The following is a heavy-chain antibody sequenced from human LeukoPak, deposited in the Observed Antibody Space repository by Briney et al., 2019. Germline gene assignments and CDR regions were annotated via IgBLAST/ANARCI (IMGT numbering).Heavy chain of an antibody. D-gene: IGHD3-22*01. CDR2: INHSGST. CDR1: GGPFSGYY. Sequence: SETLSLTCAVYGGPFSGYYWSWIRQPPGKGLEWIGEINHSGSTNYNPSLKSRVTISVDTSKNQFSLKLSSVTAADTAVYYCARLPGGLKYYYDSSGYYYPTVDAFDIWGQGTMVTVSS. V-gene: IGHV4-34*01. J-gene: IGHJ3*02. CDR3: ARLPGGLKYYYDSSGYYYPTVDAFDI.